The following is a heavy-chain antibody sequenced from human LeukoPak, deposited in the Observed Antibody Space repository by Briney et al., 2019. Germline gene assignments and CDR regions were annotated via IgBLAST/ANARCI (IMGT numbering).Heavy chain of an antibody. CDR2: ISSSGSTI. Sequence: GGSLRLSCAASGFTFSDYYMSWIRQAPGKGLEWVSYISSSGSTIYYADSVKGRFTISRDNAKNSLYLQMNSLRAEDTAVYYCAREDRDSSGLYYYNWFDPWAREPWSPSPQ. J-gene: IGHJ5*02. CDR3: AREDRDSSGLYYYNWFDP. V-gene: IGHV3-11*04. CDR1: GFTFSDYY. D-gene: IGHD3-22*01.